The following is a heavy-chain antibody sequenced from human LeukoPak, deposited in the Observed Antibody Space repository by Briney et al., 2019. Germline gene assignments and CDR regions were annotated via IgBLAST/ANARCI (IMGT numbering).Heavy chain of an antibody. CDR2: ISAAGGTT. V-gene: IGHV3-23*01. D-gene: IGHD1-14*01. CDR3: ATPLPAFDY. J-gene: IGHJ4*02. CDR1: GMSFNSYA. Sequence: GGSLRLSCAASGMSFNSYAMNWVCQAPGKGLEWVSSISAAGGTTYYADSVKGRFTISRDNSENTLYLQMNGLRVEDTAVYFCATPLPAFDYWGQGTQVTVSS.